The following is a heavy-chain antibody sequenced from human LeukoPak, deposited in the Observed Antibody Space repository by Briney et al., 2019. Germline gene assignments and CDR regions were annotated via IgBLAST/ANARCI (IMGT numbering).Heavy chain of an antibody. CDR1: GYTFTGYY. CDR3: ARSEYSSSSGFYYYYYMDV. CDR2: INPNSGGT. D-gene: IGHD6-6*01. J-gene: IGHJ6*03. Sequence: GASVKVSCKASGYTFTGYYMHWVRQAPGQGLEWMGWINPNSGGTNYAQKFQVRGTMTRDTSISTAYMELSSLRSEDTAVYYCARSEYSSSSGFYYYYYMDVWGKGTTVTVSS. V-gene: IGHV1-2*02.